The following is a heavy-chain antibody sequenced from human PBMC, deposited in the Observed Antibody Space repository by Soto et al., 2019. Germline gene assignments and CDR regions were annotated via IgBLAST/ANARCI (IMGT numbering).Heavy chain of an antibody. Sequence: GPPVKVSCKASGGTFSSYAISWVRQAPGQGLEWMGGIIPIFGTANYAQKFQGRVTITADESTSTAYMELSSLRSEDTAVYYCARGVNSPVEGYDAFDIWGQGTMVTVSS. CDR2: IIPIFGTA. D-gene: IGHD2-15*01. CDR3: ARGVNSPVEGYDAFDI. V-gene: IGHV1-69*13. CDR1: GGTFSSYA. J-gene: IGHJ3*02.